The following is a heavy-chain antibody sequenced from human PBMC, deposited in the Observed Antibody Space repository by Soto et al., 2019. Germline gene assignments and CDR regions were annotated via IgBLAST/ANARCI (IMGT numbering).Heavy chain of an antibody. CDR2: IFPSGTT. J-gene: IGHJ4*02. V-gene: IGHV4-30-2*01. CDR3: ARSREFDY. CDR1: GGSLSGATYS. Sequence: LYLTCGVSGGSLSGATYSWNWIRQPPGKGLEWIGYIFPSGTTYYNPSLKSRVTISIDVSKNQFSLSLRSLTAADTAVYYCARSREFDYWSQGTLVTVSS.